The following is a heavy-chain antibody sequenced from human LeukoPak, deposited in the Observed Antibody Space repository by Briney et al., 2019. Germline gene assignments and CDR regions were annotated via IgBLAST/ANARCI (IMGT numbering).Heavy chain of an antibody. Sequence: ASVKVSCKVSGYTLTELSMHWVRQAPGKGLEWMGGFDPEDGETIYAQKFQGRVTMTEDTSTDTAYMELSSLRSEDTAVYYCATLNWYLYYFDYWGQGTLVTVTS. CDR2: FDPEDGET. J-gene: IGHJ4*02. CDR3: ATLNWYLYYFDY. D-gene: IGHD6-13*01. V-gene: IGHV1-24*01. CDR1: GYTLTELS.